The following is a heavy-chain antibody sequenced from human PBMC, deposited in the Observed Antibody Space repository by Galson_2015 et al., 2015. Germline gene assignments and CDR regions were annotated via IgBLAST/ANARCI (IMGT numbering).Heavy chain of an antibody. Sequence: SMMLSCGTFRCGFSCSCLCWGSQEPGERLLWVLSISSSSAYIYYAHSVKGRVTISRDNAKNSLSLHMNTLGAEDTAVYYCARGFCSSTSGYAGPYYYYYIDVWGKGTTVTVSS. CDR2: ISSSSAYI. D-gene: IGHD2-2*01. J-gene: IGHJ6*03. V-gene: IGHV3-21*01. CDR3: ARGFCSSTSGYAGPYYYYYIDV. CDR1: RCGFSCSC.